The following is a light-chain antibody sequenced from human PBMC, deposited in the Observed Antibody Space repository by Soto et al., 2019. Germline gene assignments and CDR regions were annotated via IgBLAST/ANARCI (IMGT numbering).Light chain of an antibody. Sequence: QSVLTQPDSVSGSPGQSITISCTGTSSDVGGFNYVSWYQQHPGKAPKLMIYEVSNRPSGVSNRFSGSKSGNTASLTISGLQAEDDANYFCNSRTTRSTVYVFGTGTKVTVL. V-gene: IGLV2-14*03. CDR3: NSRTTRSTVYV. CDR2: EVS. CDR1: SSDVGGFNY. J-gene: IGLJ1*01.